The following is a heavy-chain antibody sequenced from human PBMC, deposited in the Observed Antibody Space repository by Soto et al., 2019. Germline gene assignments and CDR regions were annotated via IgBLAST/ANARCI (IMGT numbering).Heavy chain of an antibody. V-gene: IGHV4-59*01. CDR3: ARARALNYYYYCGMDV. CDR1: GGSISSYY. Sequence: SETLSLTCTVSGGSISSYYWSWIRQPPGKGLEWIGYIYYSGSTNYNPSLKCRVTISVDTSKNQFSLKLSSVTAADTAVYYCARARALNYYYYCGMDVWGQGTTVTVSS. CDR2: IYYSGST. J-gene: IGHJ6*02.